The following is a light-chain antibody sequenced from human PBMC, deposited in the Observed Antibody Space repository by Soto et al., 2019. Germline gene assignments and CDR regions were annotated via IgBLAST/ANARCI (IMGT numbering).Light chain of an antibody. CDR2: GAS. CDR1: QSVSNNY. Sequence: EIVLTQSPGTLSLSPGARATLSCRASQSVSNNYLAWYQQKPGQAPRLLIYGASNRATGIPDRFSGSGSGTEFTLTISRLEPEDFAVDDCQQYGSSGTFGQGTKVDI. CDR3: QQYGSSGT. J-gene: IGKJ1*01. V-gene: IGKV3-20*01.